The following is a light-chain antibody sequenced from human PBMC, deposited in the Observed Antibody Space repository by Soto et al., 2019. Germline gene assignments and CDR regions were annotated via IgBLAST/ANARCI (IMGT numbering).Light chain of an antibody. V-gene: IGLV2-14*01. CDR2: DVS. J-gene: IGLJ2*01. Sequence: QSVLTQPASVSGSPGQSITISCTGTSSDVGGYNYVSWYQQHPGKAPKLMIYDVSNRPSGVSNRFSGSKSGNTASLTISGRQADDEADYYCSSYNSSSTPVVFGGGTQLTVL. CDR1: SSDVGGYNY. CDR3: SSYNSSSTPVV.